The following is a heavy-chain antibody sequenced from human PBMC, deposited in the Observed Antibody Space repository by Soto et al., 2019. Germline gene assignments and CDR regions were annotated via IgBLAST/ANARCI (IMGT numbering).Heavy chain of an antibody. J-gene: IGHJ6*02. CDR3: AKDSKSVSVSAARVYGMDV. V-gene: IGHV3-23*01. CDR1: GFMFSSFA. Sequence: GGSLRLSCAGSGFMFSSFAMTWVRQAPGKGLEWVSTTRSNGEHTYYADSVKGRFTVSRDNSKNTLFLEMSSLRAEDSAIYYCAKDSKSVSVSAARVYGMDVWGQGTTVTVSS. CDR2: TRSNGEHT. D-gene: IGHD2-2*01.